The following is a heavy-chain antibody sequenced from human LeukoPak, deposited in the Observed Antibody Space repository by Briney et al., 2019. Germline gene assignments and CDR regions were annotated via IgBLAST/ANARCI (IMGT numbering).Heavy chain of an antibody. Sequence: PGGSLRLSCAESGFTFSSYGMHWVRQAPGKGLEWVAFIRYDGSNKYYADSVKGRFTISRDNSKNTLYLQMNSLRAEDTAVYYCAKEDLGHYDILTGSPLGWGQGTMVTVSS. CDR2: IRYDGSNK. J-gene: IGHJ3*01. V-gene: IGHV3-30*02. D-gene: IGHD3-9*01. CDR3: AKEDLGHYDILTGSPLG. CDR1: GFTFSSYG.